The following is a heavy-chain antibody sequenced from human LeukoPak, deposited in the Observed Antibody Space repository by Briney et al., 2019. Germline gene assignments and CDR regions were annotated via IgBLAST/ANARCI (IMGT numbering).Heavy chain of an antibody. CDR2: IYPGDSDT. CDR1: GYSFTSYW. J-gene: IGHJ4*02. CDR3: ARDVKIAAAFVLGTPTPDY. Sequence: GESLKISCKGSGYSFTSYWIGWVRQMAGKGLEWMGIIYPGDSDTRYSPSFQGQVTISVDKSISTAYLQWSSLKASDTAMYYCARDVKIAAAFVLGTPTPDYWGQGTLVTVSS. V-gene: IGHV5-51*01. D-gene: IGHD6-13*01.